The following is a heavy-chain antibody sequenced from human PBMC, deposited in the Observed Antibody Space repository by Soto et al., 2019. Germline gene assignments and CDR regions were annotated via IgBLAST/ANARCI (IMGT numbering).Heavy chain of an antibody. CDR1: GYTFTSYY. Sequence: ASVKVSCKASGYTFTSYYMHWVRQAPGQGLEWMGIINPSGGSTSYAQKFQGRVTMTRDTSTSTVYMELSSLRSEDTAVYYCARDSEGYCSGGSCYSGAFDIWGQGTMVTVSS. V-gene: IGHV1-46*03. D-gene: IGHD2-15*01. CDR2: INPSGGST. J-gene: IGHJ3*02. CDR3: ARDSEGYCSGGSCYSGAFDI.